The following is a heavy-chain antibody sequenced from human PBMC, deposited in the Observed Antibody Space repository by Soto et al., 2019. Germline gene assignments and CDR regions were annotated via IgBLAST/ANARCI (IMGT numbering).Heavy chain of an antibody. J-gene: IGHJ4*02. CDR1: GYTFTRYG. D-gene: IGHD7-27*01. CDR3: ARDNLGQPFDY. Sequence: QVQLVQSGAEVKKPGASVRVSCKASGYTFTRYGISWVRQAPGQGLEWMGWISPFNGNTNFAQKLQGRLTMTTESSTTTVYMELRSLRSDDTAVYYCARDNLGQPFDYGGQGTLVTVSS. V-gene: IGHV1-18*01. CDR2: ISPFNGNT.